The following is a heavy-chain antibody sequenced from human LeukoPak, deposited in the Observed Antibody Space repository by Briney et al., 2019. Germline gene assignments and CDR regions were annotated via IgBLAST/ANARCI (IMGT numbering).Heavy chain of an antibody. D-gene: IGHD3-22*01. CDR2: IYYTGST. V-gene: IGHV4-59*12. J-gene: IGHJ3*02. CDR1: GGSISSYY. CDR3: ARELYSSGYHDAFDI. Sequence: SETLSLTCTVSGGSISSYYWSWIRQPPGKGLEWIRYIYYTGSTSYNPSLKSRVTISIDTSKNQFSLTLSSVTAADTAVYYCARELYSSGYHDAFDIWGQGTMVTVSS.